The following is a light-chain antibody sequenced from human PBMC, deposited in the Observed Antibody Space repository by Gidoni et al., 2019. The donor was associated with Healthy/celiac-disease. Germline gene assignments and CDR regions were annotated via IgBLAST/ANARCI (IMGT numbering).Light chain of an antibody. CDR3: MQALQTPT. J-gene: IGKJ3*01. Sequence: DIVMTQSPLSLPVTPGEPASISCRSSQSLLHSNGYNYLDWYLQKPGQSQQLLIYLGPNRAAVVPDRFSGSGPGTDFTLKISRVEAEDVGVYYCMQALQTPTFGPGTKVEIK. CDR1: QSLLHSNGYNY. V-gene: IGKV2-28*01. CDR2: LGP.